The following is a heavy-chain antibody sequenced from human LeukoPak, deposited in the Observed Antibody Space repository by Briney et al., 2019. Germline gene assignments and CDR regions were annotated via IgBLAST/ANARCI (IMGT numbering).Heavy chain of an antibody. V-gene: IGHV4-38-2*02. CDR3: ARGSEYTNSGDWFDP. J-gene: IGHJ5*02. D-gene: IGHD6-6*01. Sequence: SETLSLTCTVSGHSISSGYYWGWIRQSPGKGLEWIASTYHSGSTYYNPSLKSRVTISVDTSKNQFSLKLSSVTAADTAVYFCARGSEYTNSGDWFDPWGQGTLVTVSS. CDR2: TYHSGST. CDR1: GHSISSGYY.